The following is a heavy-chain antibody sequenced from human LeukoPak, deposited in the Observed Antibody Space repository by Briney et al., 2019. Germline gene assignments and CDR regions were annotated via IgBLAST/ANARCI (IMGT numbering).Heavy chain of an antibody. CDR3: ARGGITMVRGVSNWFDP. D-gene: IGHD3-10*01. J-gene: IGHJ5*02. CDR2: IYYSGST. Sequence: SETLSLTCTVSGGSISSSSYYWGWIRQPPGKGLEWIGSIYYSGSTYYNPSLKSRVTISVDTSKNQFSMELSSVPAADTAVYYCARGGITMVRGVSNWFDPWGQGTLVTVSS. CDR1: GGSISSSSYY. V-gene: IGHV4-39*01.